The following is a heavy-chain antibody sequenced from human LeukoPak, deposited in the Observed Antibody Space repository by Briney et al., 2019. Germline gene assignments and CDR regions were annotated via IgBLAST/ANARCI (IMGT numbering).Heavy chain of an antibody. Sequence: GGSLRLSCAASGFSFSTYGMTWVRQAPGKGLEWVSVISDSGGSTNYADSVKGRFTISRDNSKNTLYLQMNSLRVEDTAVYYCARYCGAATCYSGIDYWGQGTLVTVSS. CDR1: GFSFSTYG. V-gene: IGHV3-23*01. CDR2: ISDSGGST. D-gene: IGHD2-15*01. CDR3: ARYCGAATCYSGIDY. J-gene: IGHJ4*02.